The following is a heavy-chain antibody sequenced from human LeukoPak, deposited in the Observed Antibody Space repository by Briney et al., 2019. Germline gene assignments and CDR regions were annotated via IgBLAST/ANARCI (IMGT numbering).Heavy chain of an antibody. V-gene: IGHV3-33*01. D-gene: IGHD2-21*02. CDR3: ARDWGSDEAIDY. J-gene: IGHJ4*02. Sequence: GGSLRLSCAASGFTFSSYGIHWVRQAPGKGLEWVAVIWHDGRSKYYADSVKGRFTISRDNSKNTVLLQMNSLRAEDTAIYYCARDWGSDEAIDYWGQGTLVTVSS. CDR1: GFTFSSYG. CDR2: IWHDGRSK.